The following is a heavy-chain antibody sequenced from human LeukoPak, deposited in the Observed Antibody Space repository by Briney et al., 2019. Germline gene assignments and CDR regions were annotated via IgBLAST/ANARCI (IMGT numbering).Heavy chain of an antibody. D-gene: IGHD2-15*01. CDR3: ARVVVVVVAATPFESHWFDP. CDR2: IYYSGST. V-gene: IGHV4-30-4*01. J-gene: IGHJ5*02. CDR1: GGSISSGDYY. Sequence: SQTLSHTCTVSGGSISSGDYYWSWIRQPPGKGLEWIGYIYYSGSTYYNPSLKSRVTISVDTSKNQFSLKLSSVTAADTAVYYCARVVVVVVAATPFESHWFDPWGQGTLVTVSS.